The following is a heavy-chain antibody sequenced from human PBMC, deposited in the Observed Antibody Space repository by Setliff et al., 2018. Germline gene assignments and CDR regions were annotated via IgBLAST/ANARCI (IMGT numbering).Heavy chain of an antibody. D-gene: IGHD5-18*01. CDR2: VLHSGRT. V-gene: IGHV4-38-2*01. CDR3: ARLDTNTYATFDY. Sequence: SETLSLTCAVSGFSILSNYYWAWIRQPPGKGLEWIGSVLHSGRTPYNPSLKSRVTISADTSKNQFSLKLPSVTAADTAVYYCARLDTNTYATFDYWGQGTLVTVSS. CDR1: GFSILSNYY. J-gene: IGHJ4*02.